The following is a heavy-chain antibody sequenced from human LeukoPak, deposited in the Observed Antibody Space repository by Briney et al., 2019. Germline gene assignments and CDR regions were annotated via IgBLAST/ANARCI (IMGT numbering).Heavy chain of an antibody. CDR3: AKRAGGGYYTWSFDY. V-gene: IGHV3-23*01. J-gene: IGHJ4*02. CDR1: GFTFSSYA. CDR2: INNSAGST. D-gene: IGHD3-22*01. Sequence: PGGSLRLSCAASGFTFSSYAMSWVRQAPGKGLEGVPDINNSAGSTYYADSVKGRFTISRDNSKNTLYLQMDSLRAEDTAVYYCAKRAGGGYYTWSFDYWGQGTLVTVSS.